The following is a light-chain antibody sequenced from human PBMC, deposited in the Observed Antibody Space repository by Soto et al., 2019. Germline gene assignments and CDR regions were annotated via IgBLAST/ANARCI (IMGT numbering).Light chain of an antibody. CDR1: TSDVGGHNY. Sequence: QSALTQPASVSGSPGQSITISCTGTTSDVGGHNYVSWYQQYPDKAPKLMVYEVINRPSGVSNRFSGSKSGNTASLTISGLQAEDEADYYCISYSSSSTPRVFGGGTQVTVL. J-gene: IGLJ3*02. CDR2: EVI. V-gene: IGLV2-14*01. CDR3: ISYSSSSTPRV.